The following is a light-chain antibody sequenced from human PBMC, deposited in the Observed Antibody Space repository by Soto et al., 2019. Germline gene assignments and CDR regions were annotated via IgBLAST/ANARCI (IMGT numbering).Light chain of an antibody. Sequence: EIVLTQSPGTLSLSPGERATLSCRASQTVTSRHLAWYQQKPGQAPRLLFYVASIRGNGISDRFSASGSGTDFTLTISRLEPEDFAVYYCQQYDGSPYTFGQGTKLEIK. CDR2: VAS. J-gene: IGKJ2*01. V-gene: IGKV3-20*01. CDR1: QTVTSRH. CDR3: QQYDGSPYT.